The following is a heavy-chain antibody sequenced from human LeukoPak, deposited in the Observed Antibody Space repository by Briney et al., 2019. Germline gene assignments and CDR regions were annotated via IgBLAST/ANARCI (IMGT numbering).Heavy chain of an antibody. CDR2: ISSSGSTI. CDR1: GFTVSSNY. Sequence: GGSLRLSCAASGFTVSSNYMSWVRQAPGKGLEWVSYISSSGSTIYYADSVKGRFTISRDNAKNSLYLQMNSLRAEDTAVYYCARDMEGLQSFDYWGQGTLVTVSS. D-gene: IGHD5-24*01. J-gene: IGHJ4*02. CDR3: ARDMEGLQSFDY. V-gene: IGHV3-11*01.